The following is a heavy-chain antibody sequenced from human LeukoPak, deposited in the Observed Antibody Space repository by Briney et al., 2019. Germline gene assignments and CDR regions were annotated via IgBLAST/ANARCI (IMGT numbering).Heavy chain of an antibody. J-gene: IGHJ4*02. Sequence: SETLSLTCTVSGGSIISYYWSWIRQPPGKGLEWIGYIYYSGSTNYNPSLKSRATISVDTSKNQFSLKLSSVTAADTAVYYCARDSADGNDYWGQGTLVTVSS. CDR3: ARDSADGNDY. CDR2: IYYSGST. CDR1: GGSIISYY. D-gene: IGHD5-24*01. V-gene: IGHV4-59*01.